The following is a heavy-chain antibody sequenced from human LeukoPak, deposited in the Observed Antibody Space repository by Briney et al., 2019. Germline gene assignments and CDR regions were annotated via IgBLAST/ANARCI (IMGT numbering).Heavy chain of an antibody. CDR3: ARDSKYSSSDEAFDI. CDR1: GYTFTSYG. D-gene: IGHD6-13*01. CDR2: ISAYNGNT. V-gene: IGHV1-18*01. Sequence: ASVKVSCRASGYTFTSYGISWVRQAPGQGLEWMGWISAYNGNTNYAQKLQGRVTMTTDTSTSTAYMELRSLRSDDTAVYYCARDSKYSSSDEAFDIWGQGTMVTVSS. J-gene: IGHJ3*02.